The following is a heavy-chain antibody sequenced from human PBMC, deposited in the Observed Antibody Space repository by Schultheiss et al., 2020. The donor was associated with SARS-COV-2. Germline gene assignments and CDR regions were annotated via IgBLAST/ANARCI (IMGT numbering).Heavy chain of an antibody. CDR2: IYYSGST. Sequence: SETLSLTCSVYGGSISSSSYYWGWIRQHPGKGLEWIGYIYYSGSTNYNPSLKSRVTISVDTSKNQFSLKLSSVTAADTAVYYCARLGVPAAMHAFDIWGQGTMVTVSS. D-gene: IGHD2-2*01. V-gene: IGHV4-61*05. CDR3: ARLGVPAAMHAFDI. J-gene: IGHJ3*02. CDR1: GGSISSSSYY.